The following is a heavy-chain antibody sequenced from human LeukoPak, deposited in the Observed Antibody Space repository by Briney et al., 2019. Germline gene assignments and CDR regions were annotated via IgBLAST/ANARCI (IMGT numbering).Heavy chain of an antibody. J-gene: IGHJ5*02. CDR1: GYTFTSYD. CDR2: MNPNSGNT. CDR3: ARKYTFYSSSWYGLYRFDP. Sequence: GASVKVSCKASGYTFTSYDINWVRQATGQGLEWMGWMNPNSGNTGYAQKFQGRVTITRNTSISTAYMELSSLRSEDTAVYYCARKYTFYSSSWYGLYRFDPWGQGTLVTVSS. V-gene: IGHV1-8*03. D-gene: IGHD6-13*01.